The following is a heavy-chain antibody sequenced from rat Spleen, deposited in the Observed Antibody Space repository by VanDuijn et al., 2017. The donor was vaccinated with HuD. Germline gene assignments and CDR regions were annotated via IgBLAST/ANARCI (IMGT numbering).Heavy chain of an antibody. Sequence: EVQLVESGGGLVQPGRSLKLSCAASGFTFSNYYMAWVRQAPKKGLEWVATISTSGSRTYYPDSVKGRFTISRDNAKSSLYLQMNSLKSEDTATYYCAGLYYYDGSPNWFAYWGQGTLVTVSS. CDR3: AGLYYYDGSPNWFAY. J-gene: IGHJ3*01. CDR2: ISTSGSRT. V-gene: IGHV5-25*01. D-gene: IGHD1-12*02. CDR1: GFTFSNYY.